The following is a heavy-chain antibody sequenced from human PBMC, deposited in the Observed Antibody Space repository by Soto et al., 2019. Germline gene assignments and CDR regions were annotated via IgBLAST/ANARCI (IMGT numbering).Heavy chain of an antibody. J-gene: IGHJ6*01. CDR1: GFTFSSYG. CDR2: ISYDGSNK. D-gene: IGHD6-6*01. Sequence: PGGSLRLACAASGFTFSSYGMHWVRQAPGKGLEWVAVISYDGSNKYYADSVKGRFTISRDNSKNTLYLQMNSLRAEDTAVYYCAKAEWWCSSSFQPVSDYGMDVWGQGTTVTVSS. CDR3: AKAEWWCSSSFQPVSDYGMDV. V-gene: IGHV3-30*18.